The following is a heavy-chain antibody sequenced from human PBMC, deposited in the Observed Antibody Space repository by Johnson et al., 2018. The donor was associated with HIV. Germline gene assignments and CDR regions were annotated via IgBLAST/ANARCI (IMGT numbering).Heavy chain of an antibody. D-gene: IGHD2-15*01. V-gene: IGHV3-30*14. J-gene: IGHJ3*02. CDR3: ARVPWSLDAFDI. CDR2: ISYDGSDK. Sequence: QVQLVESGGGVVQPGRSLRLSCAASGFTFSSYAMHWVLQAPGKGLECVAVISYDGSDKYYADSVKGRFTISRDNSKNTLYLQMNSLRAEDTAVYYCARVPWSLDAFDIWGQGTMVTVSS. CDR1: GFTFSSYA.